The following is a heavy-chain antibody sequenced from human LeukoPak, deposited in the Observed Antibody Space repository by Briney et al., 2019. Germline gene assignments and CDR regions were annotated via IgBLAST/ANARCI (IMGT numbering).Heavy chain of an antibody. CDR2: IYYSGST. J-gene: IGHJ5*02. CDR3: ARQGDFDWLLYWFDP. CDR1: GDSISSGGYY. Sequence: SQTLSLTCTVSGDSISSGGYYWSWIRQHPGKGLEWIGYIYYSGSTYYNPSLKSRVTISVDTSKNQFSLKLSSVTAADTAVYYCARQGDFDWLLYWFDPWGQGTLVTVSS. V-gene: IGHV4-31*03. D-gene: IGHD3-9*01.